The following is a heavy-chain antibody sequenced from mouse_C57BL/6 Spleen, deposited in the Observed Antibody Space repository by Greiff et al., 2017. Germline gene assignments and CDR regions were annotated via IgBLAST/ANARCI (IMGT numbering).Heavy chain of an antibody. J-gene: IGHJ1*03. CDR3: ARYLYGNYVGRYFDG. Sequence: QVQLQQPGAELVKPGASVKLSCKASGYTFTSYWMQWVKQRPAQGLEWIGEIDPSDSYTNYNQKFKGKATLTVDTSSSTAYMQLSSLTSEDSAVYYCARYLYGNYVGRYFDGWGTGTTVTVSS. CDR2: IDPSDSYT. V-gene: IGHV1-50*01. CDR1: GYTFTSYW. D-gene: IGHD2-1*01.